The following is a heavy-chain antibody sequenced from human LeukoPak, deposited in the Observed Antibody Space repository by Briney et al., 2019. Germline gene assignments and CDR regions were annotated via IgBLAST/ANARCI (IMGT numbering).Heavy chain of an antibody. J-gene: IGHJ4*02. CDR1: GFTFSRLA. D-gene: IGHD3-22*01. V-gene: IGHV3-23*01. Sequence: GGSLRLSCAASGFTFSRLAMTWVRQAPGKGLEWVSTISASGPYYADAVRGRFTISRDNSRNTLSLQMDSLGAEDTAVYYCAKDHESDGYPCLDHWGLGTLVTVSS. CDR3: AKDHESDGYPCLDH. CDR2: ISASGP.